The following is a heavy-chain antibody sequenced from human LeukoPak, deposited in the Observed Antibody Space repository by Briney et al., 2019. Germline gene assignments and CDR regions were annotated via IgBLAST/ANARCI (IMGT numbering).Heavy chain of an antibody. D-gene: IGHD3-22*01. CDR1: GFTFSSYA. CDR3: ASGGHYYDSSGYRNAFDI. J-gene: IGHJ3*02. V-gene: IGHV3-30*04. Sequence: PGRSLRLSCAASGFTFSSYAMHWVRQAPGKGLEWVAVISYDGSNKYYADSVKGRFTISRDNSKNTLYLQMNSLRAEDTAVYYCASGGHYYDSSGYRNAFDIWGQGTMVTVSS. CDR2: ISYDGSNK.